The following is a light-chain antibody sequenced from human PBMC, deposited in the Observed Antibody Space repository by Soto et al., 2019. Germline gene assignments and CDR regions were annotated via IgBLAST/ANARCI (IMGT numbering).Light chain of an antibody. V-gene: IGKV3-15*01. CDR2: GAS. J-gene: IGKJ4*01. CDR3: QQYDNWPLT. Sequence: EIVMTQSPATLPVSPGERATLSCRASQSVSSNLAWYQQKPGQAPRFLIYGASTRATGIPARFSGSGSGTELTLTISSLQSEDFAVYYCQQYDNWPLTFGGGTKVDI. CDR1: QSVSSN.